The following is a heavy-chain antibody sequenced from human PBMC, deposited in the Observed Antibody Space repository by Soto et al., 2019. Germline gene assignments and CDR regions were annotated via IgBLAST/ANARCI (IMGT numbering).Heavy chain of an antibody. D-gene: IGHD1-26*01. CDR1: GFTFSNYG. CDR2: ISDARAYR. CDR3: ARNDEGGGRL. Sequence: EVQLVESGGGLVKPGGSLRLSCVASGFTFSNYGMNWVRQAPGKGLEWVSSISDARAYRVYADSTKGRFTISSDNAKSPMYLEMNGRWAEVTAVNFFARNDEGGGRLWGQGTVVTVSS. V-gene: IGHV3-21*01. J-gene: IGHJ4*02.